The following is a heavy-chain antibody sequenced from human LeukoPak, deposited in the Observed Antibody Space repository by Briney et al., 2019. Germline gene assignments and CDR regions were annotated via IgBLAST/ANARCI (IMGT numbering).Heavy chain of an antibody. D-gene: IGHD6-19*01. CDR1: GFTFSSYG. V-gene: IGHV3-30*02. CDR2: IRYDGSNK. Sequence: PGGSLRLSCAASGFTFSSYGMHWVRQAPGKGLEWVAFIRYDGSNKYYADSVKGRFTISRDNSKNTLYLQMNSLRAEDTAVYYCAKGLQRYSSGWYVLDYWGQGTLVTVSS. CDR3: AKGLQRYSSGWYVLDY. J-gene: IGHJ4*02.